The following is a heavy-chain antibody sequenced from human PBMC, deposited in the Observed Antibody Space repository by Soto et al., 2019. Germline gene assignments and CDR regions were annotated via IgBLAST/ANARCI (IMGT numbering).Heavy chain of an antibody. Sequence: EVQLVESGGGLIQPGGSLTLSCAASGFTVSVNCMSWVRQAPGKGLEWVSLIYSGDVTKYADSVKGRFTISSDNSKNTLYLQMNSLRADDTAVYYCARGQVADHAYFDCWGQGTLVTVSS. V-gene: IGHV3-53*01. J-gene: IGHJ4*02. CDR2: IYSGDVT. CDR3: ARGQVADHAYFDC. CDR1: GFTVSVNC. D-gene: IGHD2-15*01.